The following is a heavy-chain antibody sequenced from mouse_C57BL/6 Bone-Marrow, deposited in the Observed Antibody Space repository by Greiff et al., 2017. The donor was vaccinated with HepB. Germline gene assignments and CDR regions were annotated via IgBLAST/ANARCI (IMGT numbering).Heavy chain of an antibody. CDR2: IDPSDSYT. J-gene: IGHJ2*01. CDR1: GYTFTSYW. CDR3: AKLGRWGDY. V-gene: IGHV1-59*01. D-gene: IGHD4-1*01. Sequence: QVQLQQPGAELVRPGTSVKLSCKASGYTFTSYWMHWVKQRPGQGLEWIGVIDPSDSYTNYNQKFKGKATLTVDTSSSTADMQLSSLTSEDSAVYYCAKLGRWGDYWGQGTTLTVSS.